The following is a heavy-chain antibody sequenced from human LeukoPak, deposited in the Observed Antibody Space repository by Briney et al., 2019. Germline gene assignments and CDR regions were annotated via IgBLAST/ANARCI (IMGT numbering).Heavy chain of an antibody. V-gene: IGHV4-34*01. D-gene: IGHD2-2*01. CDR1: GFTFGDYA. CDR2: INHRRST. CDR3: ARGRTGYCTSVGCSHFDY. J-gene: IGHJ4*02. Sequence: GSLRLSCTASGFTFGDYALTWVRQSPGKGLEWIGEINHRRSTNYNPSLKSRVTVSVGTSKNQFSLRLTSVTAADTAVYYCARGRTGYCTSVGCSHFDYWGQGTLVAVSA.